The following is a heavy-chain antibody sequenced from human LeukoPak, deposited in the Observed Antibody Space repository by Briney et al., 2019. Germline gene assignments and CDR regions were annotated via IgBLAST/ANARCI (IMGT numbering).Heavy chain of an antibody. V-gene: IGHV4-34*01. Sequence: PSETLSLTCAVYGGSFSGYYWSWIRQPPGKGLEWIGEINHSGSTNYNPSLTSRVTISVDTSKNQFSLKLSSVTAADTAVYYCARGRKYQLLNWFDPWGQGTLVTVSS. D-gene: IGHD2-2*01. CDR2: INHSGST. CDR3: ARGRKYQLLNWFDP. CDR1: GGSFSGYY. J-gene: IGHJ5*02.